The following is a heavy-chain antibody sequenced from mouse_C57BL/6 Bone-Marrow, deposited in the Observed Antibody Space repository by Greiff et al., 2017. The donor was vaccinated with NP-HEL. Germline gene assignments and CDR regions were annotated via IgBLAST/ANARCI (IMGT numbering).Heavy chain of an antibody. D-gene: IGHD1-1*01. Sequence: QVQLQQSGAELVRPGASVTLSCKASGYTFTDYEMHWVKQTPVHGLEWIGAIDPETGGTAYNQKFKGKAILTADKSSSTAYMELRSLTSEDSAIYYCTRLGFYYGISYQYYFDYWGQGTTLTVSS. CDR2: IDPETGGT. V-gene: IGHV1-15*01. J-gene: IGHJ2*01. CDR1: GYTFTDYE. CDR3: TRLGFYYGISYQYYFDY.